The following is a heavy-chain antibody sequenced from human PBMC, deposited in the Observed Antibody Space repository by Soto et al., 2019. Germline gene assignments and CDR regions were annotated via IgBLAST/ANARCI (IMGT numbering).Heavy chain of an antibody. Sequence: QVQLVQSGAEVRKPGASVKVSCKASGYAFTSFHFNWVRQATGQGLEWIGWMNPYSGDTGFAQRFQGRVTMTRNTSISTACMELSSLRSEDTAVYYCARGSPGPVDHWGQGTLVTVSS. J-gene: IGHJ4*02. D-gene: IGHD3-10*01. CDR1: GYAFTSFH. CDR2: MNPYSGDT. V-gene: IGHV1-8*01. CDR3: ARGSPGPVDH.